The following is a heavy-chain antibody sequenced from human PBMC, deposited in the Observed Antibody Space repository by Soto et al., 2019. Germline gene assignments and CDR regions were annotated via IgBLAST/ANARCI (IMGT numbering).Heavy chain of an antibody. CDR1: GFTFSSYA. D-gene: IGHD3-16*02. V-gene: IGHV3-23*01. Sequence: EVQLLESGEGLVQPGGSLRLSCAASGFTFSSYAMSWVRQAPGKGLEWVSAISGSGGSTYYADSVKGRFTISRDNSKNTLYLQMNSLRAEDTAVYYCAKDLNYVWGSYRYTEPGYWGQGTLVTVSS. J-gene: IGHJ4*02. CDR3: AKDLNYVWGSYRYTEPGY. CDR2: ISGSGGST.